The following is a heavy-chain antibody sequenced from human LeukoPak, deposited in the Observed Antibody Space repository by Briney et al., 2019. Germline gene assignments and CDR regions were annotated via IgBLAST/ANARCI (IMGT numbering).Heavy chain of an antibody. CDR1: GGSISSSNW. CDR3: ARGEGYGSGTVHFDY. Sequence: PSETLSLTCTVSGGSISSSNWWSWVRQPPGKGLEWIGEVYHSGATNYSPSLRSRVTISADRSTNQSSLRLNSVTAADTAVFYCARGEGYGSGTVHFDYWGRGSLVTVSS. J-gene: IGHJ4*02. CDR2: VYHSGAT. V-gene: IGHV4-4*02. D-gene: IGHD3-10*01.